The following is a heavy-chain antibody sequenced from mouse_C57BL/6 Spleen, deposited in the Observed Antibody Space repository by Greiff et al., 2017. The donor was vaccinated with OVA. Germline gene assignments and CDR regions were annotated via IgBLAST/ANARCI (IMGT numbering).Heavy chain of an antibody. D-gene: IGHD2-5*01. CDR3: ARRYSNYWHFDY. CDR1: GYTFTSYW. J-gene: IGHJ2*01. CDR2: IDPSDSYN. V-gene: IGHV1-50*01. Sequence: QVQLQQPGAELVKPGASVKLSCKASGYTFTSYWMQWVKQRPGQGLEWIGEIDPSDSYNNYNQKFKGKATLTVDTSSSTAYMQLSSLTSEDSAVYYCARRYSNYWHFDYWGQGTTLTVSS.